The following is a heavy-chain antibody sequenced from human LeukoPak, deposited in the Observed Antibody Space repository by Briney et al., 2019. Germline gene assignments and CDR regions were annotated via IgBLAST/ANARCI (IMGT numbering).Heavy chain of an antibody. D-gene: IGHD1-26*01. CDR2: IYYSGST. V-gene: IGHV4-39*01. Sequence: KPSETLSRTCTVSGGSISSSGYYWGWIRQPPGKGLEWIASIYYSGSTYYNPSLKSRVTISVDTSKNQLSLKLSSLTAADTAVYYCARHEYSGSYYGLSWFDPWGQGTLVTVSS. CDR3: ARHEYSGSYYGLSWFDP. CDR1: GGSISSSGYY. J-gene: IGHJ5*02.